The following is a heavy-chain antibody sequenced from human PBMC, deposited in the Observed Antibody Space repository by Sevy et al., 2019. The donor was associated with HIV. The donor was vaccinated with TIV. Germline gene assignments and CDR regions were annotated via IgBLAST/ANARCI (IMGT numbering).Heavy chain of an antibody. D-gene: IGHD3-16*02. CDR2: ITHSENT. CDR1: GGSFSGYY. CDR3: ARGRYDKYVWGSYRPTYFDY. V-gene: IGHV4-34*01. Sequence: SETLSLTCAVYGGSFSGYYWTFFRQTPGKGLEWIGEITHSENTNSNPSLKSRVTISVDTSKNQFSLKLTSVTAADTAVYFCARGRYDKYVWGSYRPTYFDYWGQGSLVTVSS. J-gene: IGHJ4*02.